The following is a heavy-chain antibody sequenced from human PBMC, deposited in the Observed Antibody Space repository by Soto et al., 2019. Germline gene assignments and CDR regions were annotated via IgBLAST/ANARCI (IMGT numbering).Heavy chain of an antibody. CDR2: TNQDGSQK. V-gene: IGHV3-7*01. Sequence: EVHLVESGGGLVQTGGSLRLSCAISESTVSRDWMNWVRQAPGKGLEWVAHTNQDGSQKYYVDSVKGRFTISRDNAKKSLYLQMNSPRAGDPAMYYCSGGVGDAFWGQGTLVTVSS. CDR1: ESTVSRDW. CDR3: SGGVGDAF. J-gene: IGHJ4*02. D-gene: IGHD1-26*01.